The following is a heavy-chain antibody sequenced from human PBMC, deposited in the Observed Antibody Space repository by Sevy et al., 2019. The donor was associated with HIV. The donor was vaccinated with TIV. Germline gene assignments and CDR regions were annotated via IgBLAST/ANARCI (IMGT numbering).Heavy chain of an antibody. J-gene: IGHJ3*02. Sequence: SETLSLTCTVSGGSISSYYWSWIRQPPGKGLEWIGYIYYSGSTNYNPSLKSRVTISVDTSKNQFSLKLSSVTAADTAVYYCARHLRNPYYYGSGSYYAANDVGAFDIWGQGTMVTVSS. CDR3: ARHLRNPYYYGSGSYYAANDVGAFDI. V-gene: IGHV4-59*08. D-gene: IGHD3-10*01. CDR1: GGSISSYY. CDR2: IYYSGST.